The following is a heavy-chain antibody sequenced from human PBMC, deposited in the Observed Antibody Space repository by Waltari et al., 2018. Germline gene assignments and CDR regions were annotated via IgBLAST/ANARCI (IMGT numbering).Heavy chain of an antibody. Sequence: QLQLQESGPGLVKPSETLSLTCTVSGGSISSSSYYWGWIRQPPGKGLEWIGSIYYSGSTYYNPSLKSRVTISVDTSKNQFSLKLSSVTAADTAVYYCASSPNYYYYGMDVWGQGTTVTVSS. V-gene: IGHV4-39*01. CDR1: GGSISSSSYY. J-gene: IGHJ6*02. CDR3: ASSPNYYYYGMDV. CDR2: IYYSGST.